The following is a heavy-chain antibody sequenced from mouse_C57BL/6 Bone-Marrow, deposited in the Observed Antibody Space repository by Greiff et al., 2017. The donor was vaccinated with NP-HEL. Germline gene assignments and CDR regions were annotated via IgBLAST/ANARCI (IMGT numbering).Heavy chain of an antibody. Sequence: VQVVESGAELARPGASVKMSCKASGYTFTSYTMHWVKQRPGQGLEWIGYINPSSGYTKYNQKFKDKATLTADKSSSTAYMQLSSLTSEDSAVYYCARKTTVVATDWYFDVWGTGTTVTVSS. D-gene: IGHD1-1*01. V-gene: IGHV1-4*01. J-gene: IGHJ1*03. CDR3: ARKTTVVATDWYFDV. CDR2: INPSSGYT. CDR1: GYTFTSYT.